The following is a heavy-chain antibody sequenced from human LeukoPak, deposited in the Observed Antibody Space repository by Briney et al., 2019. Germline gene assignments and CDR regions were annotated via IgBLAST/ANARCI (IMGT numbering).Heavy chain of an antibody. V-gene: IGHV1-18*01. D-gene: IGHD3-22*01. CDR1: GYTFTSYG. CDR3: ARDHYYDSSGHRDAFDI. CDR2: ISAYNGNT. J-gene: IGHJ3*02. Sequence: ASVKVSCKASGYTFTSYGISWVRQAPGQGLEWMGWISAYNGNTNYAQKLQGRVTMTTDTSTSTAYMELRSLRSDDTAVYYCARDHYYDSSGHRDAFDIWGQGTMVTVSS.